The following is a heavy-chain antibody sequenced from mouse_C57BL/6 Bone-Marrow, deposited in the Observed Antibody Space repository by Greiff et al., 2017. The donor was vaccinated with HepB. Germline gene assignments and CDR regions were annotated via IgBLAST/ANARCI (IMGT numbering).Heavy chain of an antibody. V-gene: IGHV1-54*01. CDR1: GYAFTNYL. D-gene: IGHD1-1*01. Sequence: QVQLQQPGAELVRPGTSVKVSCKASGYAFTNYLIEWVKQRPGQGLEWIGVINPGSGGTNYNEKFKGKATLTADKSSSTAYMQLSSLTSEDSAVYFCARDGSSYVPYYYAMDCWGQGTSVTVSS. J-gene: IGHJ4*01. CDR2: INPGSGGT. CDR3: ARDGSSYVPYYYAMDC.